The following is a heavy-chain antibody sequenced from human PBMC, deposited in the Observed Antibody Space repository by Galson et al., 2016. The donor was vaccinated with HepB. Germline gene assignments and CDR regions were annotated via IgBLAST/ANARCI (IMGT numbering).Heavy chain of an antibody. D-gene: IGHD6-19*01. J-gene: IGHJ4*03. CDR2: ISPHNGDK. V-gene: IGHV1-18*01. Sequence: SVKVSCKASGYAFDLYGVSWVRQAPGHGFEWMGWISPHNGDKKFAQKFQGRLTMTTDTSTNTAYMELRRLRIDDSAVYFCARRGHRSGSPPKCSMPLFDFWGQGTLITVSS. CDR1: GYAFDLYG. CDR3: ARRGHRSGSPPKCSMPLFDF.